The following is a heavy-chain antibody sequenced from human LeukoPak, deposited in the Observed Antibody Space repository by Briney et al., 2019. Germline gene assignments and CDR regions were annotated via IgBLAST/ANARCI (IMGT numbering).Heavy chain of an antibody. J-gene: IGHJ4*02. CDR3: ARDIKLDY. CDR1: GGSISSYY. CDR2: IYYSGST. Sequence: SETLSLTCTVSGGSISSYYWSWIRQPPGKGLEWIGYIYYSGSTYYNPSLKSRVTISVDTSKNQFSLKLSSVTAADTAVYYCARDIKLDYWGQGTLVTVSS. V-gene: IGHV4-59*12.